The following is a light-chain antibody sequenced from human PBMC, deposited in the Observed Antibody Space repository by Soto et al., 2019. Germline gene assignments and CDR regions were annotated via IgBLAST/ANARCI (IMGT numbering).Light chain of an antibody. CDR1: TNDFGTYKY. V-gene: IGLV2-11*01. Sequence: QSVLTQPRSVSGSPGQSVTISCTATTNDFGTYKYVSWYQQHPDKAPKLMIYDVTKRPSGVPDRFSASKSDNTASLTISGLQPDDEAHYYCCSYVAGSNVFGTGTKVTVL. CDR2: DVT. J-gene: IGLJ1*01. CDR3: CSYVAGSNV.